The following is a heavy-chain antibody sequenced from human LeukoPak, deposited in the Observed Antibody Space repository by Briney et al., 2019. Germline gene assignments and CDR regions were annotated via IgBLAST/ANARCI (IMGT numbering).Heavy chain of an antibody. CDR1: GFTFSSHN. J-gene: IGHJ4*02. Sequence: GGSLRLSCAASGFTFSSHNMNWVRQAPGKGLEWVSSISGSSYIYYADSVKGRFSISRDNAKNSLYLQMNSLRAEDTAVYYCARETRKTFDFWGQGTLVTVSS. CDR3: ARETRKTFDF. CDR2: ISGSSYI. V-gene: IGHV3-21*01. D-gene: IGHD1-14*01.